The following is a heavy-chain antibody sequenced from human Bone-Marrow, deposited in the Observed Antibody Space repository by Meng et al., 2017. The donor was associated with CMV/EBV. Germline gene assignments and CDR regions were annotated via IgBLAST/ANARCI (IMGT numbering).Heavy chain of an antibody. CDR3: ARVNTIHYGMDV. Sequence: SGPTLMKPTQTLTLTCTFSGFSLSTSGMRVSWIRQPPGKALEWLARIDWDDDKFYSTSLKTRLTISKDTSKNQVVLTMTNMDPVDTATYYCARVNTIHYGMDVWGQGTTVTVSS. CDR1: GFSLSTSGMR. J-gene: IGHJ6*02. V-gene: IGHV2-70D*14. D-gene: IGHD2-2*01. CDR2: IDWDDDK.